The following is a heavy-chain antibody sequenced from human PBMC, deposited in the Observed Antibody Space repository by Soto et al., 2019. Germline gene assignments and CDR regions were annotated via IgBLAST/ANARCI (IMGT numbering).Heavy chain of an antibody. D-gene: IGHD6-13*01. CDR1: GCSFTSYW. Sequence: GESLKNSFKVSGCSFTSYWISWVRQMPGKGLEWMGRIDPSDSYTNYSPSFQGHVTISADKSISTAYLQWSSLKASDTAMYYCARRGYSSSWYSSVRGYYYYGMDVWGQGTTVTVSS. CDR2: IDPSDSYT. CDR3: ARRGYSSSWYSSVRGYYYYGMDV. J-gene: IGHJ6*02. V-gene: IGHV5-10-1*01.